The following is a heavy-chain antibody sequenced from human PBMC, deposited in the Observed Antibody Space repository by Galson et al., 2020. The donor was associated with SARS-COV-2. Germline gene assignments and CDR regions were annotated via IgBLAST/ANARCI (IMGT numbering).Heavy chain of an antibody. Sequence: GESLKTPCAATGFTFSSYAMHWVPQAPGKGLEWVAVISYDGSNKYYADSVNGRFTTSRDQSKNTRYLQMNSLRAEDPAVYYCARDPRGYYCMDVWGKGTTVTVSS. CDR1: GFTFSSYA. J-gene: IGHJ6*03. V-gene: IGHV3-30*16. CDR2: ISYDGSNK. CDR3: ARDPRGYYCMDV.